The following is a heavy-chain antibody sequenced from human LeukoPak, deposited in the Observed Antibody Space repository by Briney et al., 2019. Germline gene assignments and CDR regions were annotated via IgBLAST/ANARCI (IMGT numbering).Heavy chain of an antibody. D-gene: IGHD3-10*01. J-gene: IGHJ6*03. V-gene: IGHV5-51*01. Sequence: GESLKISCKGSGYSFTSYWIGWVRQMPGKGLEWMGIIYPGDSDTRYSPSFQGQVTISADKSISTAYLQWSSLKASDTAMYYCARDGSGSYYNQYYYMDVWGKGTTVTVSS. CDR3: ARDGSGSYYNQYYYMDV. CDR1: GYSFTSYW. CDR2: IYPGDSDT.